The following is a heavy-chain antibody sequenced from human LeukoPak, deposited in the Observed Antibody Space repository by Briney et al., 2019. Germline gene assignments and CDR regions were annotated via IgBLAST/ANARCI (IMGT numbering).Heavy chain of an antibody. CDR3: ARDCSSTSCRFFD. D-gene: IGHD2-2*01. CDR1: GFTFSSYI. J-gene: IGHJ4*02. Sequence: GGSLRLSCAASGFTFSSYIMNWVRQAPGKGLEWVSSISSSSYIYYSDSVKGRFTISRDSAKNSLYLQMNSLRAEDTAVYYCARDCSSTSCRFFDWGQGTLVTVSS. CDR2: ISSSSYI. V-gene: IGHV3-21*01.